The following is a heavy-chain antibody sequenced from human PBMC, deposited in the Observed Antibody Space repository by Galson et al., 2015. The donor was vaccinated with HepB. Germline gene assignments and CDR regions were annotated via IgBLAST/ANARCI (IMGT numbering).Heavy chain of an antibody. V-gene: IGHV3-21*01. J-gene: IGHJ4*02. Sequence: SLRLSCAASGFTFSSYSMNWVRQAPGKGLEWVSSISSSSSYIYYADSVKGRFTISRDNAKNSLYLQMNSLRAEDTAVYYCARDSDGSGSYLPRISFDYWGQGTLVTVSS. CDR1: GFTFSSYS. D-gene: IGHD3-10*01. CDR2: ISSSSSYI. CDR3: ARDSDGSGSYLPRISFDY.